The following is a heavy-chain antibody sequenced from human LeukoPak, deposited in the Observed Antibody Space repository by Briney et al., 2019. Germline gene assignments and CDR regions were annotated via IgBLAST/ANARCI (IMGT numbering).Heavy chain of an antibody. CDR2: IDFSSSYT. CDR3: ARDGSGFSSGMGV. CDR1: GFTFSTFS. V-gene: IGHV3-21*01. D-gene: IGHD6-19*01. J-gene: IGHJ6*02. Sequence: GGSLRLSCAGSGFTFSTFSMNWVRQAPGKGLEWVSSIDFSSSYTYHIDSVKGRLTISRDNARNSLYLQMNSLRVDDTAVYYCARDGSGFSSGMGVWGQGTTVTVSS.